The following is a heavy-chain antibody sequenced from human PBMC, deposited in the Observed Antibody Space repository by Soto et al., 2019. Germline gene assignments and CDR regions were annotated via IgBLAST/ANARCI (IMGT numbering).Heavy chain of an antibody. D-gene: IGHD6-13*01. J-gene: IGHJ6*02. CDR3: ARIAAAGRNYYYGMDV. CDR2: ISSSSSYI. CDR1: GFTFSSYS. V-gene: IGHV3-21*01. Sequence: GGSLRLSCAASGFTFSSYSMNWVRQAPGKGLEWVSSISSSSSYIYYADSVKGRFTISRDNAKNSLYLQMNSLRAEDTAVYYCARIAAAGRNYYYGMDVWGQGTTVTV.